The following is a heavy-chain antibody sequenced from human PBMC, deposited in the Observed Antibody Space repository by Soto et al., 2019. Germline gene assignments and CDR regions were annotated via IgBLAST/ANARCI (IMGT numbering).Heavy chain of an antibody. CDR3: ASFDDYTKTFDY. Sequence: GGSLRLSCAASGFTFSSYGMHWVRQAPGKGLEWVAVIWYDGSNKYYADSVKGRFTISRDNSKNTLYLQMNSLRAEDTAVYYCASFDDYTKTFDYWGQGTLVTVSS. V-gene: IGHV3-33*01. CDR2: IWYDGSNK. D-gene: IGHD4-4*01. J-gene: IGHJ4*02. CDR1: GFTFSSYG.